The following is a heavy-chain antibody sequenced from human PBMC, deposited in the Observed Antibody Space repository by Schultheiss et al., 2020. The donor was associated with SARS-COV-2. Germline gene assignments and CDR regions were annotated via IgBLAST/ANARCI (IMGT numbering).Heavy chain of an antibody. CDR2: INHSGST. CDR1: GGSISSYY. Sequence: SETLSLTCTVSGGSISSYYRSWIRQPPGKGLEWIGEINHSGSTNYNPSLKSRVTISVDTSKNQFSLKLSSVTAADTAVYYCARVGAGLVVVTAPFDYWGQGTLVTVSS. CDR3: ARVGAGLVVVTAPFDY. D-gene: IGHD2-21*02. V-gene: IGHV4-34*01. J-gene: IGHJ4*02.